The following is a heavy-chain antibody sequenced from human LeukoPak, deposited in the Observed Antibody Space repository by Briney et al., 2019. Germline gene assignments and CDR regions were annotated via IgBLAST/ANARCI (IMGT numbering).Heavy chain of an antibody. CDR2: ISYDASNK. CDR1: GSTFSAFA. Sequence: HPGRSLRLSCAASGSTFSAFAMHWARQAPGKGLEWVAAISYDASNKYYAVSVRGRFTISRDNSRNTLFLQMNSLRADDTAVYYCARGTTDIVAEISDAFDIWGQGTVVTVSS. V-gene: IGHV3-30-3*01. J-gene: IGHJ3*02. D-gene: IGHD5-12*01. CDR3: ARGTTDIVAEISDAFDI.